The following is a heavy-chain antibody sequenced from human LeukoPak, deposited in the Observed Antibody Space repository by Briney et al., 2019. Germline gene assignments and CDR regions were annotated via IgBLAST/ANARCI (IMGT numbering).Heavy chain of an antibody. V-gene: IGHV4-59*01. CDR2: ISNSGST. Sequence: SETLSLTCDVSGGSISGYSWSWIRQPPGKGLEWIGFISNSGSTNYNPSLKSRVTMSVDMSKNRFFLNLSSVTAADTALYYCARGGYSYDYLGQGTLVTVSS. J-gene: IGHJ4*02. CDR1: GGSISGYS. CDR3: ARGGYSYDY. D-gene: IGHD5-18*01.